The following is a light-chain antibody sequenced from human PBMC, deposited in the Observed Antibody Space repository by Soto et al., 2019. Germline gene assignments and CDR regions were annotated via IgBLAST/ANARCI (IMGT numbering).Light chain of an antibody. Sequence: EIVLTQSPGTLSLSPGERATLSCRASQSVSSTYLAWYQQKPGQAPRLLIYGASGRATGIPDRFSGSGSGTDFTLTISRLEPEDFAVYYCHQYGSSLLTFGGGTKVDIK. CDR3: HQYGSSLLT. CDR2: GAS. CDR1: QSVSSTY. J-gene: IGKJ4*01. V-gene: IGKV3-20*01.